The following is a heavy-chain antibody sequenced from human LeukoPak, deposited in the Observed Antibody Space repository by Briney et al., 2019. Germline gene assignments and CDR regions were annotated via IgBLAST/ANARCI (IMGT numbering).Heavy chain of an antibody. CDR1: GYVFTNYA. D-gene: IGHD1-26*01. V-gene: IGHV1-3*04. CDR3: ASQFSTYYELNY. J-gene: IGHJ4*02. Sequence: ASVKVSCKASGYVFTNYAVHWVRQAPGQRLEWMGRINTDNGNTKYSQKFQGRVTITRDTSASTSYMELSSLRSEDTAVYYCASQFSTYYELNYWGQGTLVTVSS. CDR2: INTDNGNT.